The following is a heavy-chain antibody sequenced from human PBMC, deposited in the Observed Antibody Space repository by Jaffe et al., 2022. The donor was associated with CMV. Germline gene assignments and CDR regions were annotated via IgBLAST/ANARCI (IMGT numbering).Heavy chain of an antibody. D-gene: IGHD5-12*01. CDR3: ARIGMASRPLYRYYAMDV. CDR1: GFSLSTSGMC. Sequence: QVTLRESGPALVKPTQSLTLTCTLSGFSLSTSGMCVIWIRQPPGKALEWLALIDWDGDTYYNTSLKTRLTVSTDTSKKQVFLTLTNMDPVDTATYYCARIGMASRPLYRYYAMDVWGRGTTVTVSS. J-gene: IGHJ6*02. CDR2: IDWDGDT. V-gene: IGHV2-70*01.